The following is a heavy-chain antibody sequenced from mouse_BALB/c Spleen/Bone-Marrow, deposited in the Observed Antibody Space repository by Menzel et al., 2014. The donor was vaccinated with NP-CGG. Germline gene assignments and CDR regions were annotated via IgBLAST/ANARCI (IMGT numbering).Heavy chain of an antibody. D-gene: IGHD1-1*01. Sequence: QVQLKDSGAELVRPGASVKLSCKASGYSFTSYWMNWVKQRPGQGLEWIGMIHPSDSETRLNQKFKDKATLTVDKSSSTAYMQLSSPTSEDSAVYYCAREREITTVVAGDWYFDVWGAGTTVTVSS. V-gene: IGHV1-61*01. J-gene: IGHJ1*01. CDR3: AREREITTVVAGDWYFDV. CDR1: GYSFTSYW. CDR2: IHPSDSET.